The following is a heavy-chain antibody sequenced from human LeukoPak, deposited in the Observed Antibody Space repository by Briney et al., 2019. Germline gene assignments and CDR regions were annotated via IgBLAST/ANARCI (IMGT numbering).Heavy chain of an antibody. CDR3: ARDYYGAGSYPFDY. CDR1: GFTFSTYH. CDR2: IHSSSGTI. Sequence: GGSLRLSCVASGFTFSTYHMNWVRQAPGKGLEWLSYIHSSSGTIYYADSVKGRFTISRDNAKSSLYLQMNSLRDEDTAVYYCARDYYGAGSYPFDYWGQGTLVTVSS. D-gene: IGHD3-10*01. J-gene: IGHJ4*02. V-gene: IGHV3-48*02.